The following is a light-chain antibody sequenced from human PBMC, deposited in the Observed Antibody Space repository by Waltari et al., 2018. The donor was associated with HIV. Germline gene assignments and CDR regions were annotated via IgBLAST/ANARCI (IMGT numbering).Light chain of an antibody. J-gene: IGKJ2*01. CDR3: QQRSNWPYT. CDR2: DAS. V-gene: IGKV3-11*01. Sequence: ETVLTQSPATLSLSPGEKATLSCRASQSVSSYLAWYQQKPGQAHRLLIYDASNRAAGIPARFSGSGSGTDFTLTISSLEPEDFAVYYCQQRSNWPYTFGQGTRVEIK. CDR1: QSVSSY.